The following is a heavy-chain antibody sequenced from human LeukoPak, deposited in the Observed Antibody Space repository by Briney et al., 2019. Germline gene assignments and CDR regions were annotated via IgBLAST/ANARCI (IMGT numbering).Heavy chain of an antibody. CDR2: IKQDGSEK. J-gene: IGHJ4*02. D-gene: IGHD3-10*01. V-gene: IGHV3-7*01. CDR1: GFTFSGYW. CDR3: ARAGRPGLLWFGELYY. Sequence: GGSLRLSCAASGFTFSGYWMSWVRQAPGKGLEWVANIKQDGSEKYYVDSVKGRFTISRDNAKNSLYLQMNSLRAEDTAVYYCARAGRPGLLWFGELYYWGQGTLVTVSS.